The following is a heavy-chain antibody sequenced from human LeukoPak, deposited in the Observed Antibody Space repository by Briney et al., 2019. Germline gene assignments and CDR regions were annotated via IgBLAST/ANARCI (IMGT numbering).Heavy chain of an antibody. CDR1: GFTFNSCW. V-gene: IGHV3-74*01. J-gene: IGHJ4*02. Sequence: GGSLRLSCAASGFTFNSCWMHWVRQAPGKGLVWVSRINPDGRSTNYADSVKGRFTISRDNAKNTLYLQMNSLRAEDTAIYYCARVDGSGNSIFDYWGQGTLVPVSS. CDR2: INPDGRST. D-gene: IGHD3-22*01. CDR3: ARVDGSGNSIFDY.